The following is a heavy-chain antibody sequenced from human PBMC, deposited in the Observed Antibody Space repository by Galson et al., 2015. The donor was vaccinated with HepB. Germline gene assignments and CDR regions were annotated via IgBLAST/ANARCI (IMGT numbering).Heavy chain of an antibody. CDR2: IRSKAYGGTT. V-gene: IGHV3-49*04. D-gene: IGHD3-22*01. CDR1: GFTFGDYA. J-gene: IGHJ6*02. Sequence: SLRLSCAASGFTFGDYAMSWVRQAPGKGLEWVGFIRSKAYGGTTEYAASVKGRFTISRDDSKSIAYLQMNSLKTEDTAVYYCTRDSYDSSDSHMGAYYYYYYGMDVWGQGTTVTVSS. CDR3: TRDSYDSSDSHMGAYYYYYYGMDV.